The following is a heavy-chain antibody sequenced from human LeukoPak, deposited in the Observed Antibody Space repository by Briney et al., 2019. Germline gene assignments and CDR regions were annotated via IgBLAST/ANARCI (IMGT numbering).Heavy chain of an antibody. Sequence: SETLSLTCTDSGGSISSYYWSWVRQPPGKGLVWIVYISYTATTNSNPSLKSRVTISVDTSKNQFSLKVSSVTAADTAVYYCARQGSIVIDYWGQGTLVTVSS. CDR1: GGSISSYY. J-gene: IGHJ4*02. D-gene: IGHD2/OR15-2a*01. CDR3: ARQGSIVIDY. CDR2: ISYTATT. V-gene: IGHV4-59*01.